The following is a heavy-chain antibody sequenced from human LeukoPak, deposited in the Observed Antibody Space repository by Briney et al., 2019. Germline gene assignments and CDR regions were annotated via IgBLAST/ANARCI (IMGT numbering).Heavy chain of an antibody. D-gene: IGHD1-26*01. Sequence: PGGSLRLSCAASGFTFSSYAMSWVRQAPGKGLEWVSAISGSGGSTYYADSVKGRFTISRDNSKNTLYLQMNSLRAEDTAVYYCAKDEDKWELQPKPLNWFDPWGQGTLVTVSS. CDR3: AKDEDKWELQPKPLNWFDP. CDR1: GFTFSSYA. CDR2: ISGSGGST. V-gene: IGHV3-23*01. J-gene: IGHJ5*02.